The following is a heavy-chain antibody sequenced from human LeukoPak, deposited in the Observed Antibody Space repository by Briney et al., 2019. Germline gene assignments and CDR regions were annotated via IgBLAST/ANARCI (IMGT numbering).Heavy chain of an antibody. CDR3: ARMHYYDSSGDNWFDP. D-gene: IGHD3-22*01. J-gene: IGHJ5*02. CDR1: GYTFTSYG. Sequence: GASVKVSCKASGYTFTSYGINWVRQAPGQGLEWMGWISGHSGNTKYAQKVQARVTMTTDTSTHTAYMELSSLRSEDTAVYYCARMHYYDSSGDNWFDPWGQGTLVTVSS. CDR2: ISGHSGNT. V-gene: IGHV1-18*01.